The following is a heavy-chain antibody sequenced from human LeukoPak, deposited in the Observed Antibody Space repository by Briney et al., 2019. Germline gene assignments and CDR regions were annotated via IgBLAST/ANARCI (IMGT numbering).Heavy chain of an antibody. CDR2: INSDRSTT. CDR3: AMAFGSGSQVINYFDF. V-gene: IGHV3-74*01. D-gene: IGHD3-10*01. Sequence: PGGSLRLSCAASGVTFITYWMHWVRQAPGKGLVWVSSINSDRSTTTYADSVKGRFTISRDNAKNRVYLQMNSLRAEDTAVYYCAMAFGSGSQVINYFDFWGQGTLVTVSS. J-gene: IGHJ4*02. CDR1: GVTFITYW.